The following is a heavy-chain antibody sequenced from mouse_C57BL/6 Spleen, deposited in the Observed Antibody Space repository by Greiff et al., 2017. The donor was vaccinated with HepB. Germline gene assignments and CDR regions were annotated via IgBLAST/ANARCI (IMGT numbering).Heavy chain of an antibody. CDR2: ISYDGSN. Sequence: EVQLVESGPGLVKPSQSLSLTCSVTGYSITSGYYWNWIRQFPGNKLEWMGYISYDGSNNYNPSLKNRISITRDTSKNQFFLKLNSVTTEDTATYYCARDGYEGYWGQGTTLTVSS. V-gene: IGHV3-6*01. D-gene: IGHD2-2*01. CDR3: ARDGYEGY. J-gene: IGHJ2*01. CDR1: GYSITSGYY.